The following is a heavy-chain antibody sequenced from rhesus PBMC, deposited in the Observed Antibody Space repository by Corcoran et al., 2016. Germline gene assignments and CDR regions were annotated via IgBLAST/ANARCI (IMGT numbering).Heavy chain of an antibody. Sequence: QVQLQESGPGLVKPSETLSLTCAVSGGSFSSYWWSWIRQPPGKGLEWIGEINGNSGSTNYNPYRKSRVTISQDASKNQCSLKLSSVTAADTAVYYCARLNTVTTNSFDYWGQGVLVIVSS. CDR3: ARLNTVTTNSFDY. D-gene: IGHD4-23*01. CDR1: GGSFSSYW. J-gene: IGHJ4*01. CDR2: INGNSGST. V-gene: IGHV4-80*01.